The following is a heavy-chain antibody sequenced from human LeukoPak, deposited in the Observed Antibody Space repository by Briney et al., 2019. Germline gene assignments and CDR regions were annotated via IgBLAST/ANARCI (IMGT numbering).Heavy chain of an antibody. D-gene: IGHD2/OR15-2a*01. CDR3: ARDLWRFDP. CDR1: GDSINTYY. J-gene: IGHJ5*02. CDR2: IYTSGST. Sequence: SETLSLTCTVSGDSINTYYWSWIRQPAGKGLEWIGRIYTSGSTNYNPSLKSRVTISIDKSKNQLSLKLSYVTAADTAVYYCARDLWRFDPWGQGTLVTVSS. V-gene: IGHV4-4*07.